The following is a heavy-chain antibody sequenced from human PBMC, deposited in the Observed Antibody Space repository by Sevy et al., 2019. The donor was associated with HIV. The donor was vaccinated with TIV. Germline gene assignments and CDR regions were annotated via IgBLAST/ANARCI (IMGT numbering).Heavy chain of an antibody. CDR1: GFPFSSYA. J-gene: IGHJ3*01. V-gene: IGHV3-23*01. CDR3: AKDVVAVVGDASDV. CDR2: TGGRGGAT. Sequence: GGSLRLSCAASGFPFSSYAMNWVRQGPGKGLEWVSATGGRGGATYYADSVKGRFTISRDNSKNTLYLQMDSLRAEDTAVYYCAKDVVAVVGDASDVWGQGTMVTVSS. D-gene: IGHD2-15*01.